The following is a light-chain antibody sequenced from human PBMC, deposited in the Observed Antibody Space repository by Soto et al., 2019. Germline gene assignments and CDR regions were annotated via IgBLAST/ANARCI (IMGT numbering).Light chain of an antibody. V-gene: IGLV2-14*01. CDR2: EVS. CDR1: SSDVGGYNY. CDR3: SSYTSSSTYV. Sequence: QSALTQPASVSGSPGQSIAISCTGTSSDVGGYNYVSWYQQHPGKAPKLMISEVSNRPSGGSNRFSGSKSGNTDSLTISGLQAEDEADYYCSSYTSSSTYVFGTGTKLTVL. J-gene: IGLJ1*01.